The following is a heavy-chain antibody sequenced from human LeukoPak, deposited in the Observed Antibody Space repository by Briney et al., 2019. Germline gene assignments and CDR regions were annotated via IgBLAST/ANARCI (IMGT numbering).Heavy chain of an antibody. V-gene: IGHV3-48*01. Sequence: PGGSLRLSCAASGFTVSSNYMSWVRQAPGKGLEWVSYISSSSSTIYYADSVKGRFTISRDNAKNSLYLQMNSLRAEDTAVYYCAIDLGAPDWGQGTLVTVSS. CDR1: GFTVSSNY. J-gene: IGHJ4*02. CDR3: AIDLGAPD. CDR2: ISSSSSTI. D-gene: IGHD3-16*01.